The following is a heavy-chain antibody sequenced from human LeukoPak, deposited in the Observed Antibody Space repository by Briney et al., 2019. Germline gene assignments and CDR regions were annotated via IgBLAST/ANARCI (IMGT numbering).Heavy chain of an antibody. CDR2: IYYSGST. J-gene: IGHJ6*03. V-gene: IGHV4-59*01. CDR1: GGSISSYY. Sequence: SETLSLTCTVSGGSISSYYWSWIRQPPGKGLEWIGYIYYSGSTNYNPSLKSRVTISVDTSKNQFSLKLSSVTAAGTAVYYCARLNYYYYMDVWGKGTTVTVSS. CDR3: ARLNYYYYMDV. D-gene: IGHD3-16*01.